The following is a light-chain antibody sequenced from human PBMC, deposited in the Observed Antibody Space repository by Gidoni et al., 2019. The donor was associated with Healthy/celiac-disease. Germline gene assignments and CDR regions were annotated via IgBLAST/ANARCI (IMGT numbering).Light chain of an antibody. CDR3: QQYYSYPRT. J-gene: IGKJ1*01. V-gene: IGKV1-8*01. CDR2: AAS. CDR1: QGISSY. Sequence: AIRMTQSPSSLSASTGDRVTITCRTSQGISSYLAWYQQKPGKAPKLLIYAASTLQSGVPSRFSGSVSGSDFTLTISCLQSEDFATYSCQQYYSYPRTFGQGTQVEIK.